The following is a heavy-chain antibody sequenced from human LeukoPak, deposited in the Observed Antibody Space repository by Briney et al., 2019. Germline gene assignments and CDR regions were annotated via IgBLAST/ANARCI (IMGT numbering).Heavy chain of an antibody. Sequence: SVKVSCKASGGTFSSYAISWVRQAPGQGLEWMGGIIPIFGTANYAQKFQSRVTITADKSTSTAYMELSSLRSEDTAVYYCARGGDSDAFDIWGQGTMVTVSS. D-gene: IGHD2-21*02. CDR1: GGTFSSYA. J-gene: IGHJ3*02. CDR3: ARGGDSDAFDI. CDR2: IIPIFGTA. V-gene: IGHV1-69*06.